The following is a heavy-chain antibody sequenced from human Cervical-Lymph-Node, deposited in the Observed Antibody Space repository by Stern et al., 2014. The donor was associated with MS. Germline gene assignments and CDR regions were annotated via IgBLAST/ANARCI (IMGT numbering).Heavy chain of an antibody. D-gene: IGHD3-10*01. CDR1: GGSISSGSYY. J-gene: IGHJ4*02. CDR3: ATARVGFAYFDY. Sequence: QVQLQESGPGLVKPSQTLSLTCTVSGGSISSGSYYWSWIRQPAGKGLEWIGRVFTSGSPNYNPSLKSRVTISVDTSKNQFSLKLNSVTAADTAVYYCATARVGFAYFDYWGQGALVSVSS. CDR2: VFTSGSP. V-gene: IGHV4-61*02.